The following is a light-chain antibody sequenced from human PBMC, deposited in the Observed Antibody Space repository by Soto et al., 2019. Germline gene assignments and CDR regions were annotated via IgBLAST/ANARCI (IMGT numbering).Light chain of an antibody. CDR1: SSDVGGYTY. Sequence: QSALTQPTSVSGSPGQSITISCTGTSSDVGGYTYVSWYQQHPGKVPKLIIHDVTNRPSGISSRFSGSKSGSTASLTISGLQAEDEADYYCSSYSADNTVLFGGGTKLTVL. CDR3: SSYSADNTVL. J-gene: IGLJ2*01. CDR2: DVT. V-gene: IGLV2-14*03.